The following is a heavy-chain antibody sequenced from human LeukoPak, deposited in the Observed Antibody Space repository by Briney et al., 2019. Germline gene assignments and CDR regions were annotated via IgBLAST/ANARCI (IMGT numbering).Heavy chain of an antibody. D-gene: IGHD5-18*01. CDR2: IYYSGST. CDR1: GGSISSGGYY. CDR3: ARDRRGYSFENYFDY. J-gene: IGHJ4*02. V-gene: IGHV4-31*03. Sequence: SQTLSLTCTVSGGSISSGGYYWSWIRQHPGKGLEWIGYIYYSGSTYYNPSLKSRVTISVDTSKNQFSLKLSSVTAADTAVYYCARDRRGYSFENYFDYWGQETLVTVSS.